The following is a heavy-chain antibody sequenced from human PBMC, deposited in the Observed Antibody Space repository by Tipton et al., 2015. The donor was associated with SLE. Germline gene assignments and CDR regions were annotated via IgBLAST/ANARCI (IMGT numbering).Heavy chain of an antibody. D-gene: IGHD1-14*01. CDR1: GYSISSGYY. J-gene: IGHJ4*02. Sequence: TLSLTCAVSGYSISSGYYWGWIRPSPVKGLEWIGIVYRTAYYNPSLKSRVTVSVETPKNEVSLKLNSVTAPDTAVYYCVSGVGNTGRFHYWGQGALVTVSS. CDR2: VYRTA. CDR3: VSGVGNTGRFHY. V-gene: IGHV4-38-2*01.